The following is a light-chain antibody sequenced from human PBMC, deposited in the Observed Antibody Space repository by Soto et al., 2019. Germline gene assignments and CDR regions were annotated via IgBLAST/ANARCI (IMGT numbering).Light chain of an antibody. CDR2: GAS. Sequence: EIVFTQSPGTLSLSPGERDTLSCRAGQSVSSSYLAWYQQKPGQAPRLLIYGASSRATGIPDRFSGSGSGTDFTLTISRLEPEDFAVYYCQQYGSSPPVTFGQGTKVDIK. CDR1: QSVSSSY. CDR3: QQYGSSPPVT. V-gene: IGKV3-20*01. J-gene: IGKJ1*01.